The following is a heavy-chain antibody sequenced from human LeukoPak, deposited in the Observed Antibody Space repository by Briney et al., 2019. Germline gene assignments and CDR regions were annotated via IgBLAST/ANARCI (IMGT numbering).Heavy chain of an antibody. D-gene: IGHD3-3*01. V-gene: IGHV3-21*04. J-gene: IGHJ4*02. Sequence: GGSLRLSCAASGFSFSTYYVNWVRQAPGKGLEWVSCISSSSTYIYYADSVRGRFAISRDNAKNSLYLQMNSLRAEDTAVYYCAKDLYYAWGQGTLVTVSS. CDR3: AKDLYYA. CDR2: ISSSSTYI. CDR1: GFSFSTYY.